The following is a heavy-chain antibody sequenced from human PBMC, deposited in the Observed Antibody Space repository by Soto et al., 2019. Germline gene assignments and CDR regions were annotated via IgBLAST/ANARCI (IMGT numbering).Heavy chain of an antibody. D-gene: IGHD4-17*01. CDR1: GGSISSYY. V-gene: IGHV4-59*01. Sequence: QVQLQESGPGLVKPSETLSLTCTVSGGSISSYYWSWIRQPPGKGLEWIGYIYYSGSTNYNPSLKSRVTISVDTSKNQFSLKLSSVTAADTDVYYCARAGEGYGDYRPQVWYLDLWGRGTLVTVSS. J-gene: IGHJ2*01. CDR2: IYYSGST. CDR3: ARAGEGYGDYRPQVWYLDL.